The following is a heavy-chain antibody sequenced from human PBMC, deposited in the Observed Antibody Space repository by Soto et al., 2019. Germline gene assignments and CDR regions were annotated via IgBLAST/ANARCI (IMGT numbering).Heavy chain of an antibody. J-gene: IGHJ6*02. D-gene: IGHD4-4*01. CDR3: AKECHTVGYYYGMDV. CDR1: GFTFSSYG. V-gene: IGHV3-30*18. CDR2: ISYDGSNK. Sequence: GGSLRLSCAASGFTFSSYGMHWVRQAPGKGLEWVAVISYDGSNKYYADSVKGRFTISRDNSKNTLYLQMNSLRAEDTAVYYCAKECHTVGYYYGMDVWGQGTTVTVSS.